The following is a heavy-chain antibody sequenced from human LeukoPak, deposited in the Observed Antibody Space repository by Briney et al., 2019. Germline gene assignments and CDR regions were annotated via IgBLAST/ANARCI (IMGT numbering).Heavy chain of an antibody. CDR2: INPSGGST. CDR3: ARGIATAGTRPEYQFYY. J-gene: IGHJ4*02. CDR1: GYTFTSYY. D-gene: IGHD6-13*01. Sequence: ASVNVSCKASGYTFTSYYMHWVRQAPGQGLDGMGIINPSGGSTSYAQKFQGRVTMTRDTSTSTVYMELSSLRSDDTAVYYCARGIATAGTRPEYQFYYWGQGTLVTVSA. V-gene: IGHV1-46*01.